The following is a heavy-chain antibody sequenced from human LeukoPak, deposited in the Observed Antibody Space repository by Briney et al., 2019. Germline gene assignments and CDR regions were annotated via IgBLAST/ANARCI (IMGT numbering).Heavy chain of an antibody. J-gene: IGHJ4*02. D-gene: IGHD5-18*01. V-gene: IGHV3-48*03. CDR2: ISGSGNTI. CDR1: GFTFSSYA. Sequence: GGSLRLSCAASGFTFSSYAMSWARQAPGKGLEWVSYISGSGNTIYYADSVKGRFTISRDNAKNSVHLHMNRLRADDTAVYYCATDVGQLWSPDNWGQGTLVTVSS. CDR3: ATDVGQLWSPDN.